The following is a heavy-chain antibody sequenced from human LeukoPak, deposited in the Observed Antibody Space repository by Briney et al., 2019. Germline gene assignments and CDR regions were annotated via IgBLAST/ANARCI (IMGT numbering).Heavy chain of an antibody. CDR1: GGSFSGYY. CDR2: INHSGST. CDR3: ARHNSLGVVPAG. D-gene: IGHD2-2*01. J-gene: IGHJ4*02. Sequence: SETLSLTCAVYGGSFSGYYWSWIRQPPGKGLEWIGEINHSGSTNYNPSLKSRVTISVDTSKNQFSLRLSSVTAADTAVYYCARHNSLGVVPAGWGQGTLVTVSS. V-gene: IGHV4-34*01.